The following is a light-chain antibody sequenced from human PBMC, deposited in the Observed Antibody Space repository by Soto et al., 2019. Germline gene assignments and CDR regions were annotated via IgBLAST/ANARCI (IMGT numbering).Light chain of an antibody. CDR2: GAS. CDR3: QQFNDWPLT. J-gene: IGKJ4*01. Sequence: EIVMTQSPATLSVSPGERATLSCRASQSVSSNLAWYQQIPGQAPRLLIYGASNRATGIPARFSGNGSGTEFTLTISSLRSEDFAIYYCQQFNDWPLTFGGGTKVEIK. V-gene: IGKV3-15*01. CDR1: QSVSSN.